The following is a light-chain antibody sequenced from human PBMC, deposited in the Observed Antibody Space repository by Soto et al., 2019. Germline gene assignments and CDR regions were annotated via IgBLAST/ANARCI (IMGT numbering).Light chain of an antibody. Sequence: EVVLTQSPATLSLSPGERATLSCRASQSVSSYLAWYQQKPGQAPRVVIYDAANRAPGIPVRFSGSGSGTDFTLTISSLEPEDFAVYYCLQRSSWPLTFGQGTKLEIK. J-gene: IGKJ2*01. CDR2: DAA. V-gene: IGKV3-11*01. CDR1: QSVSSY. CDR3: LQRSSWPLT.